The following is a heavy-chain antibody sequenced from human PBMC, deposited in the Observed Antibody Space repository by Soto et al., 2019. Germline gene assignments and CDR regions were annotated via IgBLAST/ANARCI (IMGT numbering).Heavy chain of an antibody. J-gene: IGHJ4*02. CDR1: GFTFSSYG. V-gene: IGHV3-30*18. Sequence: GGSLRLSCAASGFTFSSYGMHWVRQAPGKGLEWVAVISYDGSNKYYADSVKGRFTISRDNSKNTLYLQMNSLRAEDTAVYYCAKDGVEGHFDYWGQGTLVTVSS. CDR2: ISYDGSNK. CDR3: AKDGVEGHFDY. D-gene: IGHD1-1*01.